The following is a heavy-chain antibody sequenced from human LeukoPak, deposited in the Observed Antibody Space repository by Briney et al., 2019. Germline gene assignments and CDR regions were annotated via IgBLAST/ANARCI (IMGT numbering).Heavy chain of an antibody. J-gene: IGHJ4*02. CDR3: ARELKASGGSRGFDY. CDR1: GGSFSGYY. CDR2: INHSGST. Sequence: SETLSLTCAVYGGSFSGYYWSWIRQPPGKGLEWIGEINHSGSTNYNPSLKSRVTISVDTSKNQFSLKLSSVTAADTAVYYCARELKASGGSRGFDYWGQGTLVTVSS. D-gene: IGHD2-15*01. V-gene: IGHV4-34*01.